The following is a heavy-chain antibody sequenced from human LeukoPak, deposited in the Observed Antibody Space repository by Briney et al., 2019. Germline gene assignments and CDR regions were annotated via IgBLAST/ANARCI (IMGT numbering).Heavy chain of an antibody. CDR2: INHSGST. CDR3: ASLRTTVTTIDY. D-gene: IGHD4-17*01. J-gene: IGHJ4*02. Sequence: SETLSLTCAVYGGSFSGYYWSWIRQPPGKGMEWIGEINHSGSTNYNPSLKSRVTISVDTSKNQFSLKLSSVTAADTAVYYCASLRTTVTTIDYWGQGTLVTVSS. CDR1: GGSFSGYY. V-gene: IGHV4-34*01.